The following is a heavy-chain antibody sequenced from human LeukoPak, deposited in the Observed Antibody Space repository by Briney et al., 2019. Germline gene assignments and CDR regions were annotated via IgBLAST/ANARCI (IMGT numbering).Heavy chain of an antibody. V-gene: IGHV3-53*05. CDR1: GFTVSSNY. J-gene: IGHJ4*02. CDR2: IYSGGST. Sequence: PGGSLRLSCAASGFTVSSNYMSWVRQAPGKGLEWVSVIYSGGSTYYADSVKGRFTISRDNSKNTLYLQMNSLRVKDTAVYYCAQWELATLLDYWGQGTLVTVSS. CDR3: AQWELATLLDY. D-gene: IGHD1-26*01.